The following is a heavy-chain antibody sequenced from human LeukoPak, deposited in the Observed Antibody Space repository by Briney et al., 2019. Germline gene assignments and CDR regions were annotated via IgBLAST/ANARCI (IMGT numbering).Heavy chain of an antibody. CDR2: ISGSGGST. CDR3: ARVEDYDILTGFDY. J-gene: IGHJ4*02. D-gene: IGHD3-9*01. Sequence: GGSLRLSCAASGFTFSSYAMSWVRQAPGKGLEWVSAISGSGGSTYYADSVKGRFTISRDNSKNTLYLQMNSLRAEDTAVYYCARVEDYDILTGFDYWGQGTLVTVSS. CDR1: GFTFSSYA. V-gene: IGHV3-23*01.